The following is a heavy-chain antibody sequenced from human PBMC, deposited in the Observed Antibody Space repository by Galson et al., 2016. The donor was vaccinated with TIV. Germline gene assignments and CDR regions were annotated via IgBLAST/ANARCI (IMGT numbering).Heavy chain of an antibody. CDR2: IYSGGGT. J-gene: IGHJ6*02. CDR1: GLTVSDSY. D-gene: IGHD2-21*01. Sequence: SLRLSCAASGLTVSDSYMTWVRRAPGKGLEWVSMIYSGGGTSYADSVRGRFTISRDNSKNTVYLQMNRLRPEDTAVYYCARERRHCGNECYLYYYYGMDVWGQGTTVTVSS. V-gene: IGHV3-66*02. CDR3: ARERRHCGNECYLYYYYGMDV.